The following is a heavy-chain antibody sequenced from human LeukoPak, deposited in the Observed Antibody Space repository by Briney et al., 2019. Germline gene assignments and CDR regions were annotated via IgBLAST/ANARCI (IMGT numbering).Heavy chain of an antibody. J-gene: IGHJ5*02. Sequence: GASVKVSCKASGGTFSSYAISWVRQAPGQGLEWMGGIIPIFGTANYAQKFQGRVTITTDESTSTAYMELSSLRSEDTAVYYCARSRYCSSTSCSSPSWFDPWGQGTPVTVSS. CDR2: IIPIFGTA. CDR1: GGTFSSYA. D-gene: IGHD2-2*01. CDR3: ARSRYCSSTSCSSPSWFDP. V-gene: IGHV1-69*05.